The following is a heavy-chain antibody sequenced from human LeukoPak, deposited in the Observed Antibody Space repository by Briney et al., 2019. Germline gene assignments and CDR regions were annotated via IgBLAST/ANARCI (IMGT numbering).Heavy chain of an antibody. J-gene: IGHJ4*02. V-gene: IGHV3-21*01. CDR3: ARAIPGYCTNGVCRYYFDY. CDR2: ISSSSSYI. CDR1: GFTFSSYS. D-gene: IGHD2-8*01. Sequence: GGSLRLSCAASGFTFSSYSMNWVRQAPGKGLEWVSSISSSSSYIYYADSVKGRFTISRDNAKNSLYLQTNSLRAEDTAVYYCARAIPGYCTNGVCRYYFDYWGQGTLVTVSS.